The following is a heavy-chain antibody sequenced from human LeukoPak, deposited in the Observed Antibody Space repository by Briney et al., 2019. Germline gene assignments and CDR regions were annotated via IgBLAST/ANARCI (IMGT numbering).Heavy chain of an antibody. CDR2: ISAYNGNT. CDR3: ARSPQYYYDSSGYLFDY. V-gene: IGHV1-18*01. Sequence: ASVKVSCKASGGTFSSYGISWVRQAPGQGLEWMGWISAYNGNTNYAQKLQGRVTMTTDTSTSTAYMELRSLRSDDTAVYYCARSPQYYYDSSGYLFDYWGQGTLVTVSS. D-gene: IGHD3-22*01. J-gene: IGHJ4*02. CDR1: GGTFSSYG.